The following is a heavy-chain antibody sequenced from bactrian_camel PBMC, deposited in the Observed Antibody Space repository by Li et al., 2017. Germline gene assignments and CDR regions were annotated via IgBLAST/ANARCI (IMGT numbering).Heavy chain of an antibody. CDR3: AADRGYADGWCSWSDFGY. CDR2: IDSDGET. J-gene: IGHJ6*01. Sequence: VQLVESGGGSVQAGGSLRLSCVASGYTLPMNMGRFRRLPGQEREGVASIDSDGETTYADSVKGRFTISRDNAKNTLYLQMNSLKPEDTAMYYCAADRGYADGWCSWSDFGYWGQGTQVTVS. D-gene: IGHD6*01. CDR1: GYTLPMN. V-gene: IGHV3S53*01.